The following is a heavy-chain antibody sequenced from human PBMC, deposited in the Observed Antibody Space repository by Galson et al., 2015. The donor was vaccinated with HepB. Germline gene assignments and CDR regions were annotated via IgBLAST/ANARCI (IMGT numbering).Heavy chain of an antibody. J-gene: IGHJ4*02. CDR1: GGSISSSTFY. V-gene: IGHV4-39*01. D-gene: IGHD2-15*01. CDR2: IYYSGST. Sequence: SETLSLTCTVSGGSISSSTFYWGWIRQPPGKGLEWIGSIYYSGSTYYNPSLRSRVSISLDTSKNQFSLRLNSVTAADTAVYYCARLLVTATNLDYWGQGTLVTVSS. CDR3: ARLLVTATNLDY.